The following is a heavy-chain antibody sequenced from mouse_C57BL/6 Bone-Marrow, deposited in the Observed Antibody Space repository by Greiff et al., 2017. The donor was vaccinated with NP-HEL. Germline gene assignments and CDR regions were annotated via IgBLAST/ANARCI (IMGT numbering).Heavy chain of an antibody. CDR2: IDPENGDT. Sequence: VQLKESGAELVRPGASVKFSCTASGFNLPDAYMHWVKPRPEQGLEWIGWIDPENGDTEYASKVQGKATITADTSSNASYLQLSSLTSEDTAVYYGTVLRGYAMDYWGQGTSVTVSS. CDR1: GFNLPDAY. J-gene: IGHJ4*01. V-gene: IGHV14-4*01. D-gene: IGHD3-1*01. CDR3: TVLRGYAMDY.